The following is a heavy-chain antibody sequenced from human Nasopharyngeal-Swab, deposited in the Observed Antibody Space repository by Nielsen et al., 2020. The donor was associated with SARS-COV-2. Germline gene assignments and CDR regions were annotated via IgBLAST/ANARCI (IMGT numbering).Heavy chain of an antibody. CDR3: ARGPITMVRGVPVGAFDI. V-gene: IGHV3-21*01. CDR2: ISSSSSYI. D-gene: IGHD3-10*01. Sequence: ETLSLTCAASGFTFSSYSMNWVRQAPGKGLEWVSSISSSSSYIYYADSVKGRFTIPRDNAKNSLYLQMNSLRAEDTAVYYCARGPITMVRGVPVGAFDIWGQGTMVTVSS. CDR1: GFTFSSYS. J-gene: IGHJ3*02.